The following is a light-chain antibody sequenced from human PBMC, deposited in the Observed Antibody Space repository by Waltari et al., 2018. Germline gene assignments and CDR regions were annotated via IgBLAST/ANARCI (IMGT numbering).Light chain of an antibody. V-gene: IGLV3-21*04. J-gene: IGLJ1*01. CDR1: NIGTKS. CDR2: YDS. CDR3: QVWDANNDPGV. Sequence: SYVLTQPPPASVAPGETARLTWGGNNIGTKSGHWYQQTPGQAPVLVISYDSDRRSGIPERISGSNSGNTATLTISRVEAGDEAEYFCQVWDANNDPGVFGTGTEVTVL.